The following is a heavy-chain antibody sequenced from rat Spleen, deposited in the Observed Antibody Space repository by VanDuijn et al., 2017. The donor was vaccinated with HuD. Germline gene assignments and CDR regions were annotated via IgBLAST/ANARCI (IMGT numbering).Heavy chain of an antibody. V-gene: IGHV5-17*01. Sequence: EVQLVESGGGLVQPGRSLKLSCAASGFTFSDYAMAWVRQAPKKGLEWVATIIYDGSSTYYRDSVKGRITISRDNAKSTLYLQMDSLRSEDTATYYCARGGYGRDWFAYWGQGTLVTVSS. CDR1: GFTFSDYA. CDR2: IIYDGSST. CDR3: ARGGYGRDWFAY. J-gene: IGHJ3*01. D-gene: IGHD1-3*01.